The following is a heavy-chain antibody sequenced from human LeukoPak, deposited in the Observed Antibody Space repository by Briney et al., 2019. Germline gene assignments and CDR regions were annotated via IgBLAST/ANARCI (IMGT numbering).Heavy chain of an antibody. CDR1: GFTFSSYA. D-gene: IGHD3-10*01. CDR3: AKDMGFGELLDY. V-gene: IGHV3-23*01. J-gene: IGHJ4*02. CDR2: ISGSGAST. Sequence: SGGSLRLSCAASGFTFSSYAMNWVRQAPGKGLEWVSGISGSGASTYYADSVKGRFTLSRDNSKNTLYLQMNSLRAEDTAVYYCAKDMGFGELLDYWGQGTLVTVSS.